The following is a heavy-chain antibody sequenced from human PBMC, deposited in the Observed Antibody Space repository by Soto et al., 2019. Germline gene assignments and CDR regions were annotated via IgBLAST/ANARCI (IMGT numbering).Heavy chain of an antibody. CDR3: ARHQGVVPAAMRAYAEYFQH. D-gene: IGHD2-2*01. V-gene: IGHV4-59*04. CDR1: GGSISSYY. CDR2: MYYSGSL. Sequence: SETLSLTCTVSGGSISSYYWSWIRQPPGKGLEWIGYMYYSGSLYFNPSLRSRLTMSADTSKNQFSLKLSSVTAADTAVYYCARHQGVVPAAMRAYAEYFQHWGQGTPVTVSS. J-gene: IGHJ1*01.